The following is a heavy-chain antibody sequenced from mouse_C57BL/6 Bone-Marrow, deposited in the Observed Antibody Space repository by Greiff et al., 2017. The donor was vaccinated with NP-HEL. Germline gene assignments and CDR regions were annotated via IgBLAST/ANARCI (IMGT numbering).Heavy chain of an antibody. Sequence: EVKLVESGGGLVQPKGSLKLSCAASGFTFNTYAMHWVRQAPGTGLEWVARIRSKSSTYATYYADSVKDRFTISRDDSQSMLSLQMNNLKTEDTAMYYCVRVIPGYAMDYWGQGTSVTVSS. V-gene: IGHV10-3*01. J-gene: IGHJ4*01. CDR1: GFTFNTYA. D-gene: IGHD5-1-1*01. CDR2: IRSKSSTYAT. CDR3: VRVIPGYAMDY.